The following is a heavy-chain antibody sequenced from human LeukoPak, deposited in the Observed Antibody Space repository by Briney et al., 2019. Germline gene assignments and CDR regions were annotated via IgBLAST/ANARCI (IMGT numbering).Heavy chain of an antibody. Sequence: ASVKVSCKTSGYTFTSFHMHWVRQAPGQGLEWMGMIDPSGGSTTYAQNFQGGVTMTRDTSTNTFYMELSSLRSDDTAIYFCARGHSFRGGYVSRWLDPWGQGTLVTVSS. CDR2: IDPSGGST. CDR3: ARGHSFRGGYVSRWLDP. D-gene: IGHD3-10*01. V-gene: IGHV1-46*01. J-gene: IGHJ5*02. CDR1: GYTFTSFH.